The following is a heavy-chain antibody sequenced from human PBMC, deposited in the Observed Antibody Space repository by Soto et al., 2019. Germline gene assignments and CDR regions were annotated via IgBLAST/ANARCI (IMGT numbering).Heavy chain of an antibody. D-gene: IGHD2-2*01. CDR1: GGSISSSNYY. Sequence: PSETLSLTCTVSGGSISSSNYYWGWIRQPPGKGLEWIGSIYYIGSTYSNPSLKSRVTMSVDTSKNQFSLKLSSVTAADTAVYYCARGREGIVVVPAAIRPKYYYGMDVWGQGTTVTVSS. CDR2: IYYIGST. J-gene: IGHJ6*02. V-gene: IGHV4-39*07. CDR3: ARGREGIVVVPAAIRPKYYYGMDV.